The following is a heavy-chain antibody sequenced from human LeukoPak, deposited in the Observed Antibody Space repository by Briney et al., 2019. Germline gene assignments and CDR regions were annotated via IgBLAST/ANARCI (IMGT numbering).Heavy chain of an antibody. Sequence: GGSLRLSCAASGFTFSSYDMTWVRQAPGRGLEWVSSIRPSGDNTYYGDSVKGRFTISRDNSKNTLYLQMNSLRAEDTAVYYCAKGFGGNIGNWFDPWGQGTLVTVSS. V-gene: IGHV3-23*01. CDR1: GFTFSSYD. J-gene: IGHJ5*02. CDR3: AKGFGGNIGNWFDP. CDR2: IRPSGDNT. D-gene: IGHD4-23*01.